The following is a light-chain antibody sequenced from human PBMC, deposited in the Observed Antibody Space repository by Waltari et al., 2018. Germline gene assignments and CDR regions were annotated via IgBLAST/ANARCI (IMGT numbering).Light chain of an antibody. CDR2: EVS. Sequence: QSALTQPASVSGSPGQSITISCTGTSSDVGSYNVVSWYQQHPGKAPKLMIYEVSKRPLWVSNRFSGSKSGNPASLTISGLQAEDEADYYCCSYAGSSTVVFGGGTKLTVL. V-gene: IGLV2-23*02. J-gene: IGLJ2*01. CDR1: SSDVGSYNV. CDR3: CSYAGSSTVV.